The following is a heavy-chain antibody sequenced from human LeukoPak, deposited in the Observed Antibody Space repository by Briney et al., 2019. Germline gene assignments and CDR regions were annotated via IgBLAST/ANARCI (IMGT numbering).Heavy chain of an antibody. CDR1: GFTFSSYS. V-gene: IGHV3-21*01. CDR3: AREEGYCSSTSCYTNGFDY. D-gene: IGHD2-2*02. CDR2: ISSSSSYI. Sequence: GGSLRLSCAASGFTFSSYSMNWVRQAPGKGLEWVSSISSSSSYIYYADSVKGRFTISRDNAKNSLYLQMNSLRAEDTAVYYCAREEGYCSSTSCYTNGFDYWGQGTLVTVSS. J-gene: IGHJ4*02.